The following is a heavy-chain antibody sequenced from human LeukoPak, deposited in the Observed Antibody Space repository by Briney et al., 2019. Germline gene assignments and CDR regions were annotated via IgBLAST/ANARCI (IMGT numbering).Heavy chain of an antibody. CDR1: GFTFSSYG. V-gene: IGHV3-30*18. D-gene: IGHD3-10*01. CDR2: ISYDGSNK. CDR3: AKEGDYYGSGSYRDGFDI. J-gene: IGHJ3*02. Sequence: GRSLRLSCAASGFTFSSYGMHWVRQAPGKGLEWVAVISYDGSNKYYADSVKGRFTISRDNSKNTLYLQMNSLRPEDTAVYHCAKEGDYYGSGSYRDGFDIWGQGTRATVSS.